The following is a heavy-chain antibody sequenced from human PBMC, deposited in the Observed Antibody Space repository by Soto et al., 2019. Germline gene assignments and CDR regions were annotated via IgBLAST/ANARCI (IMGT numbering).Heavy chain of an antibody. J-gene: IGHJ6*02. CDR1: GYTFTGYY. D-gene: IGHD1-26*01. CDR2: INPNSGGT. V-gene: IGHV1-2*04. CDR3: ARASRVGATWVGYYYYGMDV. Sequence: ASVKVSCKASGYTFTGYYMHCVLQSPLQWLDWMGWINPNSGGTNYAQKFQGWVTMTRDTSISTAYMELSRLRSDDTAVYYCARASRVGATWVGYYYYGMDVWGQGTTVTVSS.